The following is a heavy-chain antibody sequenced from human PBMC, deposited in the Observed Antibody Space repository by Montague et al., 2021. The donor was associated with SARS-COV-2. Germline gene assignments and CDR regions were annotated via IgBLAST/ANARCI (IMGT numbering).Heavy chain of an antibody. CDR1: GGSISRYY. Sequence: SETLSLTCTVSGGSISRYYWNWIRQSPGKGLEWIGYIYYTGSTSYNPSLNSRVSISVDTSKNQFSLKLSSVTAADTAVYYCASGTYYYDSSGPPSLSWFAFDIWGQGTMVTVSS. D-gene: IGHD3-22*01. CDR3: ASGTYYYDSSGPPSLSWFAFDI. J-gene: IGHJ3*02. CDR2: IYYTGST. V-gene: IGHV4-59*08.